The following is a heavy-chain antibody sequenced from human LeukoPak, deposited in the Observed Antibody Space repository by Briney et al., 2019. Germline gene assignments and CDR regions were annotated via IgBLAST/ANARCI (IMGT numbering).Heavy chain of an antibody. D-gene: IGHD1-1*01. J-gene: IGHJ6*03. Sequence: SEILSLTCGVSGYSIRSGYYWAWIRQSPGKGLEWIGSIYHRGNTLYNPSLKSRVTISVDTSKNHLSLELTSATGADTAVYFCARAPSGIATTGNYYYYYYMDVWGKGTTVTVSS. CDR1: GYSIRSGYY. V-gene: IGHV4-38-2*01. CDR2: IYHRGNT. CDR3: ARAPSGIATTGNYYYYYYMDV.